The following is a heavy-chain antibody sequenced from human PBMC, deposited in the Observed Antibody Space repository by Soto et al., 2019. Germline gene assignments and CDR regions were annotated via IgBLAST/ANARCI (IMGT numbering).Heavy chain of an antibody. D-gene: IGHD6-13*01. CDR1: GDMFTYYY. J-gene: IGHJ6*02. Sequence: GASVKVSCKASGDMFTYYYIHWVRQGPGQGLEWMGIINPNGGTTSYAQNFQGRVPMTRDTSTSTVYMELSSLRSEDTAVYYCARGWWVAAAGTDYYYYGMDVWGQGTTVTVSS. CDR3: ARGWWVAAAGTDYYYYGMDV. CDR2: INPNGGTT. V-gene: IGHV1-46*01.